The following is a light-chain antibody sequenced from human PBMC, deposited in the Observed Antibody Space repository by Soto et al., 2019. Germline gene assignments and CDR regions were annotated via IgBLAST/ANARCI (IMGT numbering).Light chain of an antibody. V-gene: IGKV3-15*01. CDR3: QQYDNWPWT. CDR2: GAF. Sequence: EIVLTQSPGTLSLSPGERATLSCRASQSVSSSYLAWYQQKPGQAPRLLIYGAFTRATGFPARFSGSGSGTDFTLTITSLQSEDFAVYYCQQYDNWPWTFGQGTKVDI. J-gene: IGKJ1*01. CDR1: QSVSSSY.